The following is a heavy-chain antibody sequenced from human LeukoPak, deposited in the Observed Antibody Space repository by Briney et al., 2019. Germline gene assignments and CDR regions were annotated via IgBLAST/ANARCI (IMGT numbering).Heavy chain of an antibody. CDR3: ARDRADYGDIDY. V-gene: IGHV3-21*01. J-gene: IGHJ4*02. CDR2: IGSSSSYI. Sequence: GGSLRLSCAASGFTFSSYSMNWVRQAPGKGLEWVSSIGSSSSYIYYADSVKGRFTISRDNAKNSLYLQMNSLRAEDTAVYYCARDRADYGDIDYWGQGTLVTVSS. CDR1: GFTFSSYS. D-gene: IGHD4-17*01.